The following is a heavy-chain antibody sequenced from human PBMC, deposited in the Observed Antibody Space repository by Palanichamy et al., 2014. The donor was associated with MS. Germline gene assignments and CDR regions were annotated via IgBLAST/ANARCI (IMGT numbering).Heavy chain of an antibody. V-gene: IGHV1-2*02. CDR1: GYTFTAYY. J-gene: IGHJ4*02. Sequence: QVQLVQSGAEVKKPGASVRVSCKASGYTFTAYYMHWVRQAPGQGLEWMGWINPNSGDTNYAQKFQGRVTMTRDPSITTAYMDLSSLRSDDTAVYYCARVYSLTAVVGYGNWGQGTLVTVSS. D-gene: IGHD6-19*01. CDR2: INPNSGDT. CDR3: ARVYSLTAVVGYGN.